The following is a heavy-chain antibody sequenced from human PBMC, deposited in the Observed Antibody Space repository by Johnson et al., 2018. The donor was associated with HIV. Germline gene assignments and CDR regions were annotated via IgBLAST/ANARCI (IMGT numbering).Heavy chain of an antibody. CDR3: ARDGHLRAFDI. Sequence: VQLVESGGGVVQPGGSLRLSCAASGFTFSSYGMHWVRQAPGKGLEWVSYIRSSGSTLYYAASVKGRFPISRDNAKNSLYLQMNSMRPEDTAVYYWARDGHLRAFDIWGQGTRVTVSS. J-gene: IGHJ3*02. D-gene: IGHD3-3*02. CDR2: IRSSGSTL. CDR1: GFTFSSYG. V-gene: IGHV3-48*04.